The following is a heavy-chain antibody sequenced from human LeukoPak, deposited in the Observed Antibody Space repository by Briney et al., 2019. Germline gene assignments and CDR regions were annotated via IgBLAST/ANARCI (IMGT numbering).Heavy chain of an antibody. CDR1: GFTFSSYG. V-gene: IGHV3-30*18. Sequence: GRSLRLSCAASGFTFSSYGMHWVRQAPGKGLEWVAVISYDGSNKYYADSVKGRFTISRDNSKNTLYLQMNSLRAEDTAVYYCAKGMYYYDSSGLDYWGQGTLVTVSS. CDR3: AKGMYYYDSSGLDY. CDR2: ISYDGSNK. D-gene: IGHD3-22*01. J-gene: IGHJ4*02.